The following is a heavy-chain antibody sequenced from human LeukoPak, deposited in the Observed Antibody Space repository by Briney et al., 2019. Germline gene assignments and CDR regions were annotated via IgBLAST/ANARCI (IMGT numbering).Heavy chain of an antibody. CDR2: INHSGST. D-gene: IGHD3-9*01. CDR1: GGSISSSSYY. CDR3: ARRRGGQLRYFDWLSAFNWFDP. J-gene: IGHJ5*02. V-gene: IGHV4-39*07. Sequence: PSETLSLTCTVSGGSISSSSYYWGWIRQPPGKGLEWIGEINHSGSTNYNPSLKSRVTISVDTSKNQFSLKLSSVTAADTAVYYCARRRGGQLRYFDWLSAFNWFDPWGQGTLVTVSS.